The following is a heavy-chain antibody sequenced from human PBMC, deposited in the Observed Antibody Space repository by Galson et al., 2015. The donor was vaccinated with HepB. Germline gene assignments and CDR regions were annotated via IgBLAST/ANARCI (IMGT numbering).Heavy chain of an antibody. D-gene: IGHD2-8*01. Sequence: SLRLSCAASGFTFSSYSMNWVRQAPGKGLEWVSYISSSSSTIYYADSVKGRFTISRDNAKNSLYLQMNSLRAEDTAVYYCARGRREDIVLMVYAIPHDAFDIWGQGTMVTVSS. CDR1: GFTFSSYS. CDR3: ARGRREDIVLMVYAIPHDAFDI. J-gene: IGHJ3*02. V-gene: IGHV3-48*01. CDR2: ISSSSSTI.